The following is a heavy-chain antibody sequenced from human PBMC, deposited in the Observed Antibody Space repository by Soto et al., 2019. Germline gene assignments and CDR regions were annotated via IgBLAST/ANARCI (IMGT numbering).Heavy chain of an antibody. CDR1: GFSLSTSGMR. D-gene: IGHD4-17*01. CDR3: ARQRGRLRGMYFDY. V-gene: IGHV2-70*04. J-gene: IGHJ4*02. Sequence: TLVNPTQTLTLTCTFSGFSLSTSGMRVSWIRQPPGKALEWLARIDWDDDKFYRPSLKTRLTISKDTSRNQVVLTMTNMDPVDTATYYCARQRGRLRGMYFDYGGQGTLVTVSS. CDR2: IDWDDDK.